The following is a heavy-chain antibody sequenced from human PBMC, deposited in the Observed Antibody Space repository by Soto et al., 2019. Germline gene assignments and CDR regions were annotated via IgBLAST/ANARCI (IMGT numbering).Heavy chain of an antibody. J-gene: IGHJ6*02. CDR1: GFTFSDYY. CDR3: ARDHYDYYGMDV. Sequence: GGSLRLSCAASGFTFSDYYMSWIRQAPGKGLEWVSYISSSSSYTNYADSVKGRFTISRDNAKNSLYLQMNSLRAEDTAVYYCARDHYDYYGMDVWGQGTTVTV. V-gene: IGHV3-11*06. CDR2: ISSSSSYT.